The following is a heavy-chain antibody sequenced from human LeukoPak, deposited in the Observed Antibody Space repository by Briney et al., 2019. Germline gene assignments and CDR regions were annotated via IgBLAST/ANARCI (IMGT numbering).Heavy chain of an antibody. CDR1: GFTFSSYG. Sequence: PGGSLRLSCAASGFTFSSYGMHWVRQAPGKGLEWVAVIWYDGSNKYYADSVKGRFTVSRDNSKNTLYLQMNSLRAGDTAVYYCTRDIRSVYFEYWGQGTLVTVSS. CDR2: IWYDGSNK. D-gene: IGHD3-3*02. J-gene: IGHJ4*02. V-gene: IGHV3-33*01. CDR3: TRDIRSVYFEY.